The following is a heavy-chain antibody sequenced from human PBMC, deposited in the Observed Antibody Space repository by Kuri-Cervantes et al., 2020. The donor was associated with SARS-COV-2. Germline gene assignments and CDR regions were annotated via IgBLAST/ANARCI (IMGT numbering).Heavy chain of an antibody. Sequence: ASVKVSCKASGGTFSSYAINWVRQAPGQGLEWMGWINPNSGGTNYAQKFQGRVTMTRDTSISTAYMELSRLRSDDTAVYYCARFRITMRGFDPWGQGTLVTVSS. CDR3: ARFRITMRGFDP. J-gene: IGHJ5*02. V-gene: IGHV1-2*02. CDR2: INPNSGGT. CDR1: GGTFSSYA. D-gene: IGHD3-22*01.